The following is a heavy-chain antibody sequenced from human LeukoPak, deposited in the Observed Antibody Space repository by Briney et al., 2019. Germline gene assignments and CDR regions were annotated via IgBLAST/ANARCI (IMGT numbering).Heavy chain of an antibody. CDR1: GFTFSSYG. V-gene: IGHV3-30*18. J-gene: IGHJ4*02. CDR2: ISYDGTNK. CDR3: AKDRFSYASGNTDY. Sequence: PGRSLRLSCAASGFTFSSYGMHWVRRAPGKGLEWVAAISYDGTNKYYVDSVKGRFTISRDNSKNTLYLQMNRPGPEDTAVYYCAKDRFSYASGNTDYWGQGTLVTVSS. D-gene: IGHD3-10*01.